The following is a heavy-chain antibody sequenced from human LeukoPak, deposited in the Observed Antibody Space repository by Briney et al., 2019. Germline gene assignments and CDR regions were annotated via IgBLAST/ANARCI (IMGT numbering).Heavy chain of an antibody. CDR1: GYTFTSYY. J-gene: IGHJ4*02. V-gene: IGHV1-46*01. CDR2: INPSGGST. D-gene: IGHD3-22*01. Sequence: ASVKVSCKASGYTFTSYYMHWVRRAPGQGLGWMGIINPSGGSTSYAQKFQGRVTMTRDTSTSTVYMELSSLRSEDTAVYYCARALRTLVYDSSGYSDYWGQGTLVTVSS. CDR3: ARALRTLVYDSSGYSDY.